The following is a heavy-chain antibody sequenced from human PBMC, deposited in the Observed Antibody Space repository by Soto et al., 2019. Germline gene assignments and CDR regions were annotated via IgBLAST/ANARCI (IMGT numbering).Heavy chain of an antibody. J-gene: IGHJ4*02. CDR2: INHSGST. CDR1: GGSFSGYY. V-gene: IGHV4-34*01. CDR3: ARGQWGITIFVEEPLAFDY. Sequence: ETLSLTCAVYGGSFSGYYWSWIRQPPGKGLEWIGEINHSGSTNYNPSLKSRVTISVDTSKNQFSLKLSSVTAADTAVYYCARGQWGITIFVEEPLAFDYWGQGTLVTVSS. D-gene: IGHD3-3*01.